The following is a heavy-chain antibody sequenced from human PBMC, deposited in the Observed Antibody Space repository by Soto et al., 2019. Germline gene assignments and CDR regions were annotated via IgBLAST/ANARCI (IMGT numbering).Heavy chain of an antibody. J-gene: IGHJ4*02. CDR3: ATGPSRSNDYRQFDY. CDR1: GGSISSGGYS. Sequence: PSETLSLTCAVSGGSISSGGYSWSWIRQPPGKGLEWIGYIYHSGSTYYNPSLKSRVTISVDRSKNQFSLKLSSVTAADRAVYYCATGPSRSNDYRQFDYLGQGTLVTVSS. V-gene: IGHV4-30-2*01. CDR2: IYHSGST. D-gene: IGHD4-4*01.